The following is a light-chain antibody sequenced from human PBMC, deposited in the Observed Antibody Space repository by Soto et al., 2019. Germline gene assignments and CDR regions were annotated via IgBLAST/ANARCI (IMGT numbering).Light chain of an antibody. V-gene: IGKV3-20*01. Sequence: EIVLTPSPATLSVSPWERATLSSRASQSVSSYLAWYQQKPGQAPRLLIYGASSRATGIPDRFSGSGSGTDFTLTISRLEPEDFAVYYCQQYGSSPRTFGQGTKVDIK. CDR3: QQYGSSPRT. CDR1: QSVSSY. J-gene: IGKJ1*01. CDR2: GAS.